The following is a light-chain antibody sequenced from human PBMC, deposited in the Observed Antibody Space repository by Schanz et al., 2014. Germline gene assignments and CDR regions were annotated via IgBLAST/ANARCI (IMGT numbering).Light chain of an antibody. CDR1: QSISSY. Sequence: EIVMTQSPGTLSVSPGERATLSCRASQSISSYLAWYQHRPGQAPRLLIYGASTRATGIPARFSGSGSGTEFTLTISSLQSEDFAVYYCQQYNNWPLTFDQGTKMEIK. CDR3: QQYNNWPLT. J-gene: IGKJ1*01. CDR2: GAS. V-gene: IGKV3-15*01.